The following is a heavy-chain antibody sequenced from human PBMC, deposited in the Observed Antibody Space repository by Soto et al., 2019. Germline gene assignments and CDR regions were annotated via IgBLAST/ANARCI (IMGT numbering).Heavy chain of an antibody. CDR2: ISHSGGT. D-gene: IGHD2-2*01. Sequence: QVQLQESGPGLVKPSGTLSLTCAVSGVSISSTSWWSWVRQAPGKGLEWIGEISHSGGTKYNPSLKSRVTISADKSNNQFSLKLSSVTAADTAIYYCARHGFCTSTVCSTLRAFDPWGQGTPVTVSS. V-gene: IGHV4-4*02. CDR1: GVSISSTSW. J-gene: IGHJ5*02. CDR3: ARHGFCTSTVCSTLRAFDP.